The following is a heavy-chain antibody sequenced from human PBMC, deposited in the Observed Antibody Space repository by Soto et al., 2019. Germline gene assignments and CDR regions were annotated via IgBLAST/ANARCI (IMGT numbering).Heavy chain of an antibody. CDR3: ARARRFTSSWFWFDP. CDR1: GCSVSSGDYY. J-gene: IGHJ5*02. CDR2: IYNTGSA. D-gene: IGHD6-13*01. Sequence: PSETLSLTCTVSGCSVSSGDYYWSWIRQHPGKGLVWLGYIYNTGSADYNASLKSRLTMSVESCKNQFSMRLTSVTAVDEAVDFCARARRFTSSWFWFDPWGQGTLVTVSS. V-gene: IGHV4-31*03.